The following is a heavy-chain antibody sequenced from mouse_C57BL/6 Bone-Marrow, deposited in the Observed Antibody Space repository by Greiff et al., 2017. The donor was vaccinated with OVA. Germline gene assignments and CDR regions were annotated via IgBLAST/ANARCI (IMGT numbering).Heavy chain of an antibody. CDR1: GFPFSSYA. J-gene: IGHJ4*01. V-gene: IGHV5-4*01. CDR3: ARDTIVTNYYAMDY. CDR2: ISAGGSYT. Sequence: EVMLVESGGGLVKPGGSLKLSCAASGFPFSSYAMSWVRQTPAKRLEWVANISAGGSYTYYTDNVKVRFTSSRDNAKNNRYSQMSHLKSEDTAMDYCARDTIVTNYYAMDYWGQGTSVTVSS. D-gene: IGHD2-5*01.